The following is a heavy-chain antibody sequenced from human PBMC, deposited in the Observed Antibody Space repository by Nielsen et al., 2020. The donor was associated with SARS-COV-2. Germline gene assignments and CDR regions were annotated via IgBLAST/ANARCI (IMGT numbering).Heavy chain of an antibody. CDR1: GFTVDSNF. D-gene: IGHD3-22*01. CDR2: IFSDGNT. CDR3: ARAPPSGYHYDFSGYYGSLDY. J-gene: IGHJ4*02. V-gene: IGHV3-53*01. Sequence: GESLKISCAASGFTVDSNFMTWVRQAPGKGLECLSVIFSDGNTYYADSVKGRFTISRDNPKNSLYLQMNSLRAEDTAVYYCARAPPSGYHYDFSGYYGSLDYWGQGTLVSVSS.